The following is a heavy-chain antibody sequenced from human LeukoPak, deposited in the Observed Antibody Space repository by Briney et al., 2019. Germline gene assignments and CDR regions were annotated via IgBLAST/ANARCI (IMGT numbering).Heavy chain of an antibody. CDR1: GDSITYFY. CDR3: ARFSVVRGFFDY. J-gene: IGHJ4*02. CDR2: ISSSGST. Sequence: SETLSLTCSVSGDSITYFYWSWIRQAAGKGLEWIGRISSSGSTDYNASLKSRVSMSVDTSKNQLSLKVISVTAADTAVYYCARFSVVRGFFDYWGQGTLVTVSS. V-gene: IGHV4-4*07. D-gene: IGHD3-10*01.